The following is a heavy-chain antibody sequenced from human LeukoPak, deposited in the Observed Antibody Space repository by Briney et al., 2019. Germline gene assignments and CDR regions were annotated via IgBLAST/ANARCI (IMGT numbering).Heavy chain of an antibody. CDR2: INAGNGNT. D-gene: IGHD3-9*01. V-gene: IGHV1-3*01. J-gene: IGHJ6*04. CDR1: GYTFTSYA. CDR3: ARAGLNYDILTGYYTGYYYGMDV. Sequence: ASVKVSCRASGYTFTSYAMHWVRQAPGQRLEGMGWINAGNGNTKYSQKFQGRVTITRDTSASTAYMELSSLRSEDTAVYYCARAGLNYDILTGYYTGYYYGMDVWGKGTTVTVSS.